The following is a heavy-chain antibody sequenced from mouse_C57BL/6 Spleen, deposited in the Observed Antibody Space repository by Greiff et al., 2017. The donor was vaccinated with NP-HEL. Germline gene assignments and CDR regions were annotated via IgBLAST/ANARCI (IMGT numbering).Heavy chain of an antibody. CDR2: ISYDGSN. CDR1: GYSITSGYY. D-gene: IGHD1-1*01. V-gene: IGHV3-6*01. Sequence: EVKLVESGPGLVKPSQSLSLTCSVTGYSITSGYYWNWIRQSPGNKLEWMGYISYDGSNNYNPSFKNGIPFTRDTSKNQFFLKLNSVTTEDTATYYCAREHYGSRGPAWFAYWGQGTLVTVSA. J-gene: IGHJ3*01. CDR3: AREHYGSRGPAWFAY.